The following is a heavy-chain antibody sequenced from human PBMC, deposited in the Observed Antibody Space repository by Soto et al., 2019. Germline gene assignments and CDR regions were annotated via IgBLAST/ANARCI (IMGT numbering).Heavy chain of an antibody. Sequence: GGSLSLSCAASGFTFSSYAMTWVRQAPGEGLEWVSSISGSGDNTYYADSVKGRFTISRDNAKNTLSVQMDSLRVEDTALYYCAKDGGSVCSGGTCYFQAPDYWGQGTLVTVSS. CDR1: GFTFSSYA. J-gene: IGHJ4*02. CDR3: AKDGGSVCSGGTCYFQAPDY. D-gene: IGHD2-15*01. CDR2: ISGSGDNT. V-gene: IGHV3-23*01.